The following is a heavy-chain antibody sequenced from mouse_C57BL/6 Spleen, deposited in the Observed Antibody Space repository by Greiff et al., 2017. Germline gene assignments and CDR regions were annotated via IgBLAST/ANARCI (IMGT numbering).Heavy chain of an antibody. CDR2: IDPSDSYT. J-gene: IGHJ3*01. CDR1: GYTFTSYW. D-gene: IGHD1-1*01. Sequence: QVQLQQPGAELVKPGASVKLSCKASGYTFTSYWMQWVKQRPGQGLEWIGEIDPSDSYTNYNQKLKGTATLTVYTSSSPAYMQLSSLTSEDSAVYYCARRNGYGSSWFAYWGQGTLVTVSA. CDR3: ARRNGYGSSWFAY. V-gene: IGHV1-50*01.